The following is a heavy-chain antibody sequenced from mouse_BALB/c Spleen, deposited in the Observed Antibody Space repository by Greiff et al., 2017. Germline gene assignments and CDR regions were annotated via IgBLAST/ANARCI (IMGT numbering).Heavy chain of an antibody. Sequence: QVQLKQPGAELVRPGASVKLSCKASGYTFTSYWINWVKQRPGQGLEWIGNIYPSDSYTNYNQKFKDKATLTVDKSSSTAYMQLSSPTSEDSAVYYCTRKGGRYDGFAYWGQGTLVTVSA. CDR1: GYTFTSYW. J-gene: IGHJ3*01. D-gene: IGHD2-14*01. V-gene: IGHV1-69*02. CDR3: TRKGGRYDGFAY. CDR2: IYPSDSYT.